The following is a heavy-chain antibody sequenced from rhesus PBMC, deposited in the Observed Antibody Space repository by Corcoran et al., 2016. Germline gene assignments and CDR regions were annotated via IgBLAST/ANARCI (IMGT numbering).Heavy chain of an antibody. CDR3: TRGVAGTQYYFDF. Sequence: QVQLVQSGAEVKKPGTSVKLSCKASGYTFTSSYINWVRQAPGQVLEWMGWITHRNSNTVNGQKCQGKVTMTRDTSTTTAYMELNSLRSEDTAVYYCTRGVAGTQYYFDFWGQGVLVTVSS. D-gene: IGHD1-20*01. J-gene: IGHJ4*01. CDR1: GYTFTSSY. CDR2: ITHRNSNT. V-gene: IGHV1-200*01.